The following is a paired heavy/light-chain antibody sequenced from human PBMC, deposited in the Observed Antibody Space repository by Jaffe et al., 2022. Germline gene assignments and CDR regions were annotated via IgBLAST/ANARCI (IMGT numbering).Light chain of an antibody. CDR1: QGISNY. CDR3: QKYNSAPPIT. V-gene: IGKV1-27*01. J-gene: IGKJ5*01. Sequence: DIQMTQSPSSLSASVGDRVTITCRASQGISNYLAWYQQKPGKVPKLLIYAASTLQSGVPSRFSGSGSGTDFTLTISSLQPEDVATYYCQKYNSAPPITFGQGTRLEIK. CDR2: AAS.
Heavy chain of an antibody. V-gene: IGHV4-34*01. J-gene: IGHJ4*02. D-gene: IGHD3-3*01. CDR2: INHSGST. Sequence: QVQLQQWGAGLLKPSETLSLTCAVYGGSFSGYYWSWIRQPPGKGLEWIGEINHSGSTNYNPSLKSRVTISVDTSKNQFSLKLSSVTAADTAVYYCARGQAPPYDFWSGYQRGFYYFDYWGQGTLVTVSS. CDR1: GGSFSGYY. CDR3: ARGQAPPYDFWSGYQRGFYYFDY.